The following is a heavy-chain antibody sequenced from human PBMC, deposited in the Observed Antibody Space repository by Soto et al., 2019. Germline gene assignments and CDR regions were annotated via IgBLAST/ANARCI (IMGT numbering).Heavy chain of an antibody. CDR3: AVWGVVLDILIGKDSSTTGMDA. V-gene: IGHV3-30-3*01. J-gene: IGHJ6*02. D-gene: IGHD3-9*01. Sequence: GGSLRLSCAASGFTFSSYAMHWVRQAPCRGLEWVAVISYDGSNKYYADSVKGRFTISRDNSKNTLYLQMNSLRAEDTAVYYCAVWGVVLDILIGKDSSTTGMDARGQGTTLTVSS. CDR1: GFTFSSYA. CDR2: ISYDGSNK.